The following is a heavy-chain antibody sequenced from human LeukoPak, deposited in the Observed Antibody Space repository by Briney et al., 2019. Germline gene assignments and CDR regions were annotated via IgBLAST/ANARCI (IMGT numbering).Heavy chain of an antibody. CDR2: IYYSGST. CDR1: GGSISSGGYS. J-gene: IGHJ4*02. CDR3: ARVYGYEDY. D-gene: IGHD5-12*01. V-gene: IGHV4-31*03. Sequence: SETLSLTCTVSGGSISSGGYSWSWIRQHPGKGLEWIGYIYYSGSTYYNPSLKSRVTISVDTSKNQFSLKLSSVTAADTAVYYCARVYGYEDYWGQGTLVTVSS.